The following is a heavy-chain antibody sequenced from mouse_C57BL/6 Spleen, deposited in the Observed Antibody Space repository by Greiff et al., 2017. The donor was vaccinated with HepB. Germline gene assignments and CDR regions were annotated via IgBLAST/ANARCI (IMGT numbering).Heavy chain of an antibody. CDR1: GYAFSSSW. CDR2: IYPGDGDT. Sequence: QVQLKESGPELVKPGASVKISCKASGYAFSSSWMNWVKQRPGKGLEWIGRIYPGDGDTNYNGKFKGKATLTADNSSSTAYMQLSSLTSEDSAVYCCAREITTVGDYWGQGTTLTVSS. V-gene: IGHV1-82*01. J-gene: IGHJ2*01. D-gene: IGHD1-1*01. CDR3: AREITTVGDY.